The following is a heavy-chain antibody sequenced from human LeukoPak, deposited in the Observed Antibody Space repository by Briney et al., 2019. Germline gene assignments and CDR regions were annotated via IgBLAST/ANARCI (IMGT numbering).Heavy chain of an antibody. CDR2: IITILGRA. CDR1: GGTCSIYA. V-gene: IGHV1-69*04. CDR3: ARDTNPNMIVVVKGNWFDP. Sequence: ASETLSCKASGGTCSIYAFCWVRLGPGQGHEWKGSIITILGRANYSQQFHSRVTITSVKTTSNAYKELSSLRSEDTAVYYCARDTNPNMIVVVKGNWFDPWGQGTLVTVSS. J-gene: IGHJ5*02. D-gene: IGHD3-22*01.